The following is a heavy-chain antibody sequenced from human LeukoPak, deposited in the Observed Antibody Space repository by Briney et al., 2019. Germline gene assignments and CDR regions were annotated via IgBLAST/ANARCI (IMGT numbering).Heavy chain of an antibody. CDR1: GVSISSGSNY. D-gene: IGHD3-10*01. CDR3: ARSDGYGLVGI. V-gene: IGHV4-39*06. Sequence: SETLSLTCSVPGVSISSGSNYCGWIRQPPGKTLEWLGSIYSSGSTYYTPSLKSRFIILFDTAKNHFTLNLSSVTAADTAVYYCARSDGYGLVGIWGQGTMVTVSS. J-gene: IGHJ3*02. CDR2: IYSSGST.